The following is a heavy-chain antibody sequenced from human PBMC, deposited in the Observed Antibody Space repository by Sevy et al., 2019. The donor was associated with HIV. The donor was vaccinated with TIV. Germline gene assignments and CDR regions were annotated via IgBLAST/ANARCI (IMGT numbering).Heavy chain of an antibody. CDR3: VRDNLGFDY. CDR2: IWYDGSNR. CDR1: GLTLSSNH. D-gene: IGHD3-16*01. V-gene: IGHV3-33*01. Sequence: GGSLRLSCAASGLTLSSNHMHWVRQAPGKGLEWVAAIWYDGSNRYYADAVKGRFTISRDNSENTLHLQMNSLTAEDTAVYYCVRDNLGFDYWGQGTLVTVSS. J-gene: IGHJ4*02.